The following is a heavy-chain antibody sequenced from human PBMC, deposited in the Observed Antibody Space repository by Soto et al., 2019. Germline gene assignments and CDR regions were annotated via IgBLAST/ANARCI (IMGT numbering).Heavy chain of an antibody. J-gene: IGHJ4*02. CDR3: ARNEGSGYDYYFDF. V-gene: IGHV6-1*01. Sequence: QVQLQQSGPGLVKPSQTLSLTCTISGDSVSSNNVTWNWIRQSPSRGLEWLGRTYYRSKYYNDYALSVKGRITINEDTSKNQFSLQMNSVTPEDTAVYYCARNEGSGYDYYFDFWGQGILVTVSS. CDR1: GDSVSSNNVT. D-gene: IGHD5-12*01. CDR2: TYYRSKYYN.